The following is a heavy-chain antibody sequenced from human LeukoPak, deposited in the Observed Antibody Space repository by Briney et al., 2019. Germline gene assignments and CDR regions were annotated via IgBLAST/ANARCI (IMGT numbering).Heavy chain of an antibody. V-gene: IGHV3-23*01. Sequence: PGGSLRLSCAASGFTFSSYAMSWVRQAPGKGLEWVSAISGSGGSTYYADSVKGRFTISRDNSKNTLYLQMNSLKTEDTAVYYCTTGGAAAPLDYWGQGTLVTVSS. D-gene: IGHD6-13*01. CDR3: TTGGAAAPLDY. CDR1: GFTFSSYA. CDR2: ISGSGGST. J-gene: IGHJ4*02.